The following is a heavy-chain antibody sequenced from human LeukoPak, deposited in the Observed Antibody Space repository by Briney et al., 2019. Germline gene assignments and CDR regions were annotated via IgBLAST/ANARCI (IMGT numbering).Heavy chain of an antibody. CDR1: GYTFTSYG. V-gene: IGHV1-18*01. CDR3: ARVLYDFWSGYPYYFDY. Sequence: ASVKVSCKASGYTFTSYGISWVRQAPGQGLEWMGWISAYNGKTNYAQKFQGRVTMTTDTSTSTAYMELRSLRSDDTAVYYCARVLYDFWSGYPYYFDYWGQGTLVTVSS. D-gene: IGHD3-3*01. CDR2: ISAYNGKT. J-gene: IGHJ4*02.